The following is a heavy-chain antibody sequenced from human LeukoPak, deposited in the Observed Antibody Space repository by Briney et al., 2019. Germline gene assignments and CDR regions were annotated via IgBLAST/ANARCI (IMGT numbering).Heavy chain of an antibody. CDR1: GYTFTGYY. V-gene: IGHV1-2*02. CDR3: ARAKGNWNDAGNWFDP. Sequence: ASVTVSCKASGYTFTGYYMHWVRQAPGQGLEWMGWINPNSGGTNYAQKFQGRVTVTRDTSISTAYMELRRLRSDDTAVYYCARAKGNWNDAGNWFDPWGQGTLVTVSS. D-gene: IGHD1-1*01. CDR2: INPNSGGT. J-gene: IGHJ5*02.